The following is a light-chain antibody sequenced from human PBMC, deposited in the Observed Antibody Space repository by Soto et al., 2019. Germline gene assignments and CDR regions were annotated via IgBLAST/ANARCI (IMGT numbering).Light chain of an antibody. CDR1: QTIANY. V-gene: IGKV1-39*01. CDR3: QQSYGVPVT. Sequence: DIQMTQSPSSLSASVGDRVTITCRASQTIANYLNWYQQKPGKAPKLLIYTASNLERGVPSKFSGRGSGTDFSRTISSVQPEDSATYYCQQSYGVPVTFGGGTKVDIK. J-gene: IGKJ4*01. CDR2: TAS.